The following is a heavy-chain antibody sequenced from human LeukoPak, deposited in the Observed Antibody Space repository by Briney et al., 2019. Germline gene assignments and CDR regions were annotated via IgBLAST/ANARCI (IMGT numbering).Heavy chain of an antibody. D-gene: IGHD1-14*01. Sequence: PSETLSLTCTVSGGSISSSSYYWGWIRQPPGRGLEWIGSIYYSGSTYYNPSLKSRVTISVDTSKNQFPLKLSSVTAADTAVYYCARLPSESVPYFDYWGQGTLVTVSS. V-gene: IGHV4-39*01. CDR3: ARLPSESVPYFDY. J-gene: IGHJ4*02. CDR1: GGSISSSSYY. CDR2: IYYSGST.